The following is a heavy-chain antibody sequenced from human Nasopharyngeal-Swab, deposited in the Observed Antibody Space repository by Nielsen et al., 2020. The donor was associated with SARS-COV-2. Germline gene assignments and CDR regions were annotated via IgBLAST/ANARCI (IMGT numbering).Heavy chain of an antibody. CDR2: ISSSSSYI. V-gene: IGHV3-21*01. J-gene: IGHJ5*02. Sequence: GESLKISCAASGFTFSSYSMNWVRQAPGKGPEWVSSISSSSSYIYYADSVKGRFTISRDNAKNSLYLQMNSLRAEDTAVYYCARVADFWSGYPFDPWGQGTLVTVSS. CDR3: ARVADFWSGYPFDP. D-gene: IGHD3-3*01. CDR1: GFTFSSYS.